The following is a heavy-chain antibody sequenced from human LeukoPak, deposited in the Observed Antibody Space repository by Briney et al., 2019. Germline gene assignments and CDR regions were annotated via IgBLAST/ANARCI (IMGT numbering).Heavy chain of an antibody. CDR1: GFTFSSYW. D-gene: IGHD2-2*02. CDR3: ARDRTDIVVVPAAIGFDY. Sequence: QTGGSLRLSCAASGFTFSSYWMSWVRQAPGKGLEWVANMKQDGSEKYYVDSVKGRFIISRDNAKNSLYLQMNSLRAEDTAVYYCARDRTDIVVVPAAIGFDYWGQGTLVTVSS. J-gene: IGHJ4*02. CDR2: MKQDGSEK. V-gene: IGHV3-7*01.